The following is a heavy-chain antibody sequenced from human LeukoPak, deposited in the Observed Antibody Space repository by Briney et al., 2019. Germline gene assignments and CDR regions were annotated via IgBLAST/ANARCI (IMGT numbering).Heavy chain of an antibody. CDR2: FYASGSA. V-gene: IGHV4-4*09. Sequence: SETLSLTCTVSGDSLGSDYWIWIRQPPGKGLEWIGYFYASGSANYNPSLKSRVSISVDMSKNQFFLNLNSVTAADTAVYFCARSPGNTNNWLPLDHWGQGTLVTVSA. J-gene: IGHJ4*02. CDR3: ARSPGNTNNWLPLDH. D-gene: IGHD1-1*01. CDR1: GDSLGSDY.